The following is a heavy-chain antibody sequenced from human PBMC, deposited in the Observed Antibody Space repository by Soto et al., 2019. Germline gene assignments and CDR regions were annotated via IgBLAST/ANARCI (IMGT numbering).Heavy chain of an antibody. J-gene: IGHJ3*02. Sequence: QVQLVQSGAEVKKPGASVKVSCKASGYTFTSYGITWVRQAPGQGLEWMGWISAYNGNTNYAQKLQGRVTITTDTSTSTADMELRSLRSDDTALYYCERNQISGWYFDAFDIWGQGTMVTVSS. CDR3: ERNQISGWYFDAFDI. CDR1: GYTFTSYG. V-gene: IGHV1-18*01. D-gene: IGHD6-19*01. CDR2: ISAYNGNT.